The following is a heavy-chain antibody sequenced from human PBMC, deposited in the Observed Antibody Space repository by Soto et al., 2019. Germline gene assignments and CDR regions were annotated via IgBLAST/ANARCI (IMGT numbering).Heavy chain of an antibody. CDR3: ARDTRWLQSDWFDP. J-gene: IGHJ5*02. Sequence: LSLTYTVSGGSISRGDYYWSWISQPPGKGLEWIGYIYYSGSTYYNPSLKSRVTISVDTSKNQFSLKLSSVTAADTAVYYCARDTRWLQSDWFDPWGQGTLVTVSS. CDR2: IYYSGST. V-gene: IGHV4-30-4*01. CDR1: GGSISRGDYY. D-gene: IGHD5-12*01.